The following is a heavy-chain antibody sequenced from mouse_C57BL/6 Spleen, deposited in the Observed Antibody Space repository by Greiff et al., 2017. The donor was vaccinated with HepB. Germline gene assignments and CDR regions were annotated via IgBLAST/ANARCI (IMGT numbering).Heavy chain of an antibody. CDR1: GYTFTSYW. J-gene: IGHJ3*01. CDR3: ARRNSGYGFAY. V-gene: IGHV1-61*01. D-gene: IGHD3-2*02. Sequence: QVHVKQPGAELVRPGSSVKLSCKASGYTFTSYWMDWVKQRPGQGLEWIGNIYPSDSETHYNQKFKDKATLTVDKSSSTAYMQLSSLTSEDSAVYYCARRNSGYGFAYWGQGTLVTVSA. CDR2: IYPSDSET.